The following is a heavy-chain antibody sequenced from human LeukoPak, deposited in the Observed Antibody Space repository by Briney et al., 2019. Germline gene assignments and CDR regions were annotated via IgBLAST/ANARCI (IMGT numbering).Heavy chain of an antibody. CDR3: ARGGGWGDTDTFFF. V-gene: IGHV1-2*04. J-gene: IGHJ3*01. CDR2: INPNSGDT. CDR1: GYTFTAHY. Sequence: ASLKVSYKASGYTFTAHYLHWVRQAPGQGLEWMGWINPNSGDTNYAQKFQGWVTMTRDTSISTAYMELNRLKSDDTALYYCARGGGWGDTDTFFFWGQGTMVTVSS. D-gene: IGHD5-18*01.